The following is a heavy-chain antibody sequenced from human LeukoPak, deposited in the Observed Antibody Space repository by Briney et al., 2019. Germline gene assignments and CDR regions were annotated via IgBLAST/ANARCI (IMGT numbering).Heavy chain of an antibody. J-gene: IGHJ3*02. CDR2: IIPIFGTA. CDR3: ARDRGGWYRNDAFDI. Sequence: ASVKVSCKASGGTFSSYAISWVRQAPGQGLEWMGGIIPIFGTANYAQKFQGRVTITADESTSTAYMELSSLRSEDTAVYYCARDRGGWYRNDAFDIWGQGTMVTVSS. CDR1: GGTFSSYA. V-gene: IGHV1-69*13. D-gene: IGHD6-19*01.